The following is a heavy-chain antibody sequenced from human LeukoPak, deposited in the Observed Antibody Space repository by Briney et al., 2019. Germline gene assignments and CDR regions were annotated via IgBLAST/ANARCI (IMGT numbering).Heavy chain of an antibody. CDR3: ARDRRESSKPNDAFDI. D-gene: IGHD4-11*01. CDR2: IYYTGST. CDR1: GGSISSYY. Sequence: SETLSLTCSVSGGSISSYYWSWIRQPPGKGLEWIGYIYYTGSTNYSPSLESRVTISIDTSKKQLSLKLRSVTAADTAVYYCARDRRESSKPNDAFDIWGQGTMVTVSS. J-gene: IGHJ3*02. V-gene: IGHV4-59*01.